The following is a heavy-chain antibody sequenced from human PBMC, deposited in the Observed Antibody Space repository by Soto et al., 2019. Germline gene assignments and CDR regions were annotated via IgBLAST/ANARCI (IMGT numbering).Heavy chain of an antibody. V-gene: IGHV3-21*06. J-gene: IGHJ3*01. Sequence: PGGSLRLSCEGSGFNFRNFNMIWVRQAPGKGLEWVSSVSGSSCYIYYADSVKGRFTVSRDNANNLVFLQMNGLRPEDTAMYYCARDLRGHYGPWGQGTMVTVSS. CDR3: ARDLRGHYGP. D-gene: IGHD4-17*01. CDR1: GFNFRNFN. CDR2: VSGSSCYI.